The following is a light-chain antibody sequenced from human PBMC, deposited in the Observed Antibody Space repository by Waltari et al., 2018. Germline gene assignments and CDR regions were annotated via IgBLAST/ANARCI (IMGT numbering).Light chain of an antibody. CDR1: SGDIGGSDF. CDR2: DVN. J-gene: IGLJ2*01. Sequence: QSALTQPASVSASPGQSITISCTGTSGDIGGSDFVSWYQHHPGRAPKVLIFDVNHRPSGIPDRFSGSKSGNTASLTISGLQAEDDADYYCSSPSTNNVFVVGGGTKVTVL. V-gene: IGLV2-14*01. CDR3: SSPSTNNVFV.